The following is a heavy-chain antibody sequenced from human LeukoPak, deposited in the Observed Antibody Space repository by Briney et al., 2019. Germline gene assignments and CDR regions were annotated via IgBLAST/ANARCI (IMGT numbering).Heavy chain of an antibody. V-gene: IGHV4-39*01. CDR3: ARHFPLMDDTGWTQGCFDR. Sequence: SETLSLTCTVSGDSILTRTYYWGWLRQPPGKGLEGIGSIYYSGTTHYNTSLTSRITISADTSDTHFSLDLHSVTAAATAVYSCARHFPLMDDTGWTQGCFDRWGQGTLVTVSS. J-gene: IGHJ5*02. CDR1: GDSILTRTYY. D-gene: IGHD6-19*01. CDR2: IYYSGTT.